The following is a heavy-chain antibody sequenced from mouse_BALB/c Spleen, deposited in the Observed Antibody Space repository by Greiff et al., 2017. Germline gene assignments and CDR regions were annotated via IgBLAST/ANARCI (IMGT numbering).Heavy chain of an antibody. D-gene: IGHD3-1*01. J-gene: IGHJ3*01. V-gene: IGHV5-17*02. CDR2: ISSGSSTI. CDR3: ARSGTGAWFAY. Sequence: EVQGVESGGGLVQPGGSRKLSCAASGFTFSRFGMHWVRQAPEKGLEWVAYISSGSSTIYYADTVKGRFTISRDNPKNTLFLQMTSLRSEDTAMYYCARSGTGAWFAYWGQGTLVTVSA. CDR1: GFTFSRFG.